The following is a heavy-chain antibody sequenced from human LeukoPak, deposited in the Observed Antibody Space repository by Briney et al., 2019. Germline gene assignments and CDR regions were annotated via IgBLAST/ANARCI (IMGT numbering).Heavy chain of an antibody. CDR3: ATKPVGCCYYGMDV. CDR1: GYTLTELS. J-gene: IGHJ6*02. D-gene: IGHD4-23*01. CDR2: FDPEDGET. Sequence: ASVKVSCKVSGYTLTELSMRWVRQAPGKGLEWMGGFDPEDGETIYAQKFQGRVTMTEDTSTDTAYMELSSLRSEDTAVCYCATKPVGCCYYGMDVWGQGTTVTVSS. V-gene: IGHV1-24*01.